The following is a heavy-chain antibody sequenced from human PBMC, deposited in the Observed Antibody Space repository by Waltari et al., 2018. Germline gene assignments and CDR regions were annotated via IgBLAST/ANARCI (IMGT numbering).Heavy chain of an antibody. Sequence: EVQLVESGGDLLPPGGSLRLSCAASGIPFSSSWLPWVPQTPGKGLEWVSHISPDGSVTGYADSVRGRFTISRDNAKSMLYLQMNSLRADDTAVYYCTRGITKAFDPWGQGTLVTVSS. CDR2: ISPDGSVT. D-gene: IGHD1-20*01. V-gene: IGHV3-74*01. CDR1: GIPFSSSW. J-gene: IGHJ5*02. CDR3: TRGITKAFDP.